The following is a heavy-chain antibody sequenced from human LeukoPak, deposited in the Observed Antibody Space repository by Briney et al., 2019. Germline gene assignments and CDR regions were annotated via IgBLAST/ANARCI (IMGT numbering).Heavy chain of an antibody. V-gene: IGHV3-13*01. Sequence: LSGGSLRLSCAASGFTFSSYDMHWVRQATGKGLEWVSAIGTAGDTYYPGSVKGRFTISRENAKNSLYLQMNSLRAGDTAVYYCARTDTPGAFDIWGQGTMVTVSS. CDR2: IGTAGDT. J-gene: IGHJ3*02. CDR1: GFTFSSYD. CDR3: ARTDTPGAFDI.